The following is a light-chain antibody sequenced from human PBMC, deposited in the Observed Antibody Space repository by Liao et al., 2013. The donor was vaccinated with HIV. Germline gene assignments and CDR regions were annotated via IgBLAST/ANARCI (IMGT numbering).Light chain of an antibody. CDR1: KLENKY. CDR3: QTWDHNTVV. Sequence: SYDLTQAPSVSVSPGQTATITCSGDKLENKYVHWYQQKPGQSPVLVIFEDDKRPSGMSERFSGSYSGRTATLTIGGTQAVDEADYFCQTWDHNTVVFGGGTKLTVL. V-gene: IGLV3-1*01. J-gene: IGLJ2*01. CDR2: EDD.